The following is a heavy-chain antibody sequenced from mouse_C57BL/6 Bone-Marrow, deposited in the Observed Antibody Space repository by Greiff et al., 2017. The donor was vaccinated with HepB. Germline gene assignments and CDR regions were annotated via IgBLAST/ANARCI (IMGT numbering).Heavy chain of an antibody. V-gene: IGHV2-6*03. CDR3: ARDYYGSSYDYAMDY. CDR2: IWSDGST. CDR1: GFSLTSYG. D-gene: IGHD1-1*01. J-gene: IGHJ4*01. Sequence: VQLQQSGPGLVAPSQSLSITCTVSGFSLTSYGVHWVRQPPGKGLEWLVVIWSDGSTTYNSALKSRLSLSKDNSKSQVFLKMNSLQTDDTAMYYCARDYYGSSYDYAMDYWGQGTSVTVSS.